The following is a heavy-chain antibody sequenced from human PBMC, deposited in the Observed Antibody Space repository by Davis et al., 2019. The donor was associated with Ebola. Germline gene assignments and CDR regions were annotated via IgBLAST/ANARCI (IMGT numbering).Heavy chain of an antibody. J-gene: IGHJ6*02. CDR2: ITSGGRT. Sequence: GESLKISCAASGFTFSNYAMDWVRQAPGKGLEWVSGITSGGRTNYADSVKGRFTISRDSSTGTLYLQMISLRPEDTAVYYCARDGAFIVGASNYYYGMDVWGQGTTVTVSS. CDR1: GFTFSNYA. D-gene: IGHD1-26*01. V-gene: IGHV3-23*01. CDR3: ARDGAFIVGASNYYYGMDV.